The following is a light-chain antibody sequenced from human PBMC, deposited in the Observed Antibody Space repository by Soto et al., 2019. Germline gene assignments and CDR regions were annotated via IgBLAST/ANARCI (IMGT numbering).Light chain of an antibody. CDR3: QQRRHWPIT. CDR2: DAS. J-gene: IGKJ5*01. V-gene: IGKV3-11*01. Sequence: DIVLTQSPATLSLSPGDSVTLSCRASQTVGRFLSWYQHSPGQGPRLLVYDASNRASGVPARFSGSGSETDVALTISSREPEDFAVYYCQQRRHWPITFGQGTRLEI. CDR1: QTVGRF.